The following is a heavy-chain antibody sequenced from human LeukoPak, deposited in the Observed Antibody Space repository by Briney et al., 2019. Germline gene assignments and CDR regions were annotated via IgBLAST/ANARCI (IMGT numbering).Heavy chain of an antibody. V-gene: IGHV3-72*01. CDR2: SRNRAKSYTT. J-gene: IGHJ4*02. CDR3: SRDATGDH. Sequence: GGSLRLSCAVSGFTFSDHYMDWVRQAPGKGLEWVGRSRNRAKSYTTDYAASVKGRCTISRDDSKSTLYLQMNSLETEDTAVYYCSRDATGDHWGEGTLVSVSS. CDR1: GFTFSDHY.